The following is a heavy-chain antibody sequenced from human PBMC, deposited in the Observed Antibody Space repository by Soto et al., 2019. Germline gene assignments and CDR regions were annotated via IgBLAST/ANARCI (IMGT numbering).Heavy chain of an antibody. CDR1: GYTFTSYG. V-gene: IGHV1-18*01. D-gene: IGHD3-3*01. Sequence: ASVKVSCKASGYTFTSYGISWVRQAPGQGLEWMGWISAYNGNTNYAQKLQGRVTMTRDTSTSTVYMELSSLRSEDTAVYYCARDADYDFWSGYGDYWGQGTLVTSPQ. CDR3: ARDADYDFWSGYGDY. CDR2: ISAYNGNT. J-gene: IGHJ4*02.